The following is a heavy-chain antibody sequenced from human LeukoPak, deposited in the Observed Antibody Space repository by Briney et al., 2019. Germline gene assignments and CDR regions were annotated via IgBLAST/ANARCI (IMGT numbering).Heavy chain of an antibody. D-gene: IGHD3-10*01. V-gene: IGHV3-21*01. CDR2: ISSSSCYI. CDR1: GFTFSSYA. Sequence: PGGSLRLSCAASGFTFSSYAMSWVRQAPGKGLEWVSSISSSSCYIYYADSVKGRFTISRDNAKNSLYLQMNRLIAEGTAVYYCARASSGMDFYWGQGTLVTVSS. CDR3: ARASSGMDFY. J-gene: IGHJ4*02.